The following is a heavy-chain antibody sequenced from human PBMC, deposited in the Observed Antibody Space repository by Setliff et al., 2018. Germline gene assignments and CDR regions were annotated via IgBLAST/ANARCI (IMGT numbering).Heavy chain of an antibody. CDR2: IYTSGST. CDR1: GGSITSYY. CDR3: ARFYGDYQFDY. Sequence: TSETLSLTCTVSGGSITSYYWSWIRQPPGKGLEWIGYIYTSGSTNYNPSLKSRVTISVDTSKNQVSLKLSSVTAADTAVYYCARFYGDYQFDYWGQGTLVTVSS. D-gene: IGHD4-17*01. J-gene: IGHJ4*02. V-gene: IGHV4-4*08.